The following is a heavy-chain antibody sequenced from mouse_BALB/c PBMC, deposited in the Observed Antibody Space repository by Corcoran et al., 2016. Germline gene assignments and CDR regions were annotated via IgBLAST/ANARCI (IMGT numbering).Heavy chain of an antibody. CDR2: INPYNDGT. V-gene: IGHV1S136*01. J-gene: IGHJ4*01. CDR1: GYTFTSYV. CDR3: ARLYPGIAMDY. Sequence: EVQLQQSGPELVKPGASVKMSCKASGYTFTSYVMHWVKQKPGQGLEWIGYINPYNDGTKYNEKFKGKATLTSDKSSSTAYMELSSLPSEDSAVYYCARLYPGIAMDYWGQGTSVTVSS.